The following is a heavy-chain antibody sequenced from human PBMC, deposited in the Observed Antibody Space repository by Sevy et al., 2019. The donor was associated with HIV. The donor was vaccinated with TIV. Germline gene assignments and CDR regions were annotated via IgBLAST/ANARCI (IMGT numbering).Heavy chain of an antibody. CDR3: TRRHSSSSGGYYGMDV. D-gene: IGHD6-6*01. CDR2: IRSKANSYAT. V-gene: IGHV3-73*01. Sequence: GGSLRLSCAASGFTFSGSAMHWVRQASGKGLEWVGRIRSKANSYATAYAASVKGRFTISRDESKNTAYLQMNSLKTEDTAVYYCTRRHSSSSGGYYGMDVWGQGTTVTVSS. CDR1: GFTFSGSA. J-gene: IGHJ6*02.